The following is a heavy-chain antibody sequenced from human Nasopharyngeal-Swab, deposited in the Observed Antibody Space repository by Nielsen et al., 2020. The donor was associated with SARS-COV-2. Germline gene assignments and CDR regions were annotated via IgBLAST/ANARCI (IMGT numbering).Heavy chain of an antibody. Sequence: WIRQSPSRGLEWLGRTYYRSKRYNAYAVSVRSRISINLDTSKNQFSLKLSSVTAADTAVYYCARVGLGRITIFGVVTRGGFDPWGQGTLVTVSS. D-gene: IGHD3-3*01. J-gene: IGHJ5*02. V-gene: IGHV6-1*01. CDR2: TYYRSKRYN. CDR3: ARVGLGRITIFGVVTRGGFDP.